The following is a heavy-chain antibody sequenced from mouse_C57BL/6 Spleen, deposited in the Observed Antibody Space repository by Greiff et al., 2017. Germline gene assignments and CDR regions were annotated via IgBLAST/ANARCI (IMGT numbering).Heavy chain of an antibody. J-gene: IGHJ4*01. D-gene: IGHD2-3*01. CDR1: GYTFTDYY. Sequence: VQLQQSGPELVKPGASVKISCKASGYTFTDYYMNWVKQSHGKSLEWIGDINPNNGGTSYNQKFKGKATLTVDKSSSTAYMELCSLTSEDSAVYYCARWLLRVYAMDYWGQGTSVTVSS. CDR3: ARWLLRVYAMDY. CDR2: INPNNGGT. V-gene: IGHV1-26*01.